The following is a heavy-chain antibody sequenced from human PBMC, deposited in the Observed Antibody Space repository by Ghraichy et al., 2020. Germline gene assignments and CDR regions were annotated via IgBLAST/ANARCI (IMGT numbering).Heavy chain of an antibody. D-gene: IGHD2-21*01. J-gene: IGHJ4*02. CDR1: GYTFTDYY. V-gene: IGHV1-2*02. Sequence: ASVKVSCKATGYTFTDYYIHWVRQAPGQGLEWMGWINTHDGGTTFAQKFENRVTVTRDTSISTVFLEMTSLTSDATAMYYCARYLPRRDYFDYWGQGTLVTVSS. CDR3: ARYLPRRDYFDY. CDR2: INTHDGGT.